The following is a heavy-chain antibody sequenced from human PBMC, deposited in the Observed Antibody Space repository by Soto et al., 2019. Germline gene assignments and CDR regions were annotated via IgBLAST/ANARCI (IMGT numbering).Heavy chain of an antibody. Sequence: SVKASCKASGFTFTSSAVQWVRQARGQRLEWIGWIVVGSGNTNYAQKFQERVTITRDMSTSTAYMELSSLRSEDTAVYYCAAGTDIVVVPAAPYYYYGMHVRGQGNTVTLS. CDR1: GFTFTSSA. CDR3: AAGTDIVVVPAAPYYYYGMHV. D-gene: IGHD2-2*01. J-gene: IGHJ6*02. CDR2: IVVGSGNT. V-gene: IGHV1-58*01.